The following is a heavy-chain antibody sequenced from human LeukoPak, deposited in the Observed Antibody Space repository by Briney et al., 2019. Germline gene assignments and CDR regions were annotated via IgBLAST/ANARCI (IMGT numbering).Heavy chain of an antibody. V-gene: IGHV3-23*01. CDR3: AKARGKWEQTG. J-gene: IGHJ4*02. CDR1: GFTFSSYA. Sequence: PGGSLRLSCAASGFTFSSYAMSWVRQAPGKGLEWVSAISGSGGSTYYADSVKGRFTTSRDNSKNTLYLQMNRQRAEDTAVYYCAKARGKWEQTGWGQGTLVTVSS. D-gene: IGHD1-26*01. CDR2: ISGSGGST.